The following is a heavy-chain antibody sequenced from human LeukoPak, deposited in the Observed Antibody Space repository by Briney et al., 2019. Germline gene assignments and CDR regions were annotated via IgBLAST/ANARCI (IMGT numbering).Heavy chain of an antibody. CDR2: INPNSGGT. V-gene: IGHV1-2*02. J-gene: IGHJ4*02. Sequence: RGSVKVSCKASGYTFTGYYMHWVRQAPGQGLEWMGWINPNSGGTNYAQKFQGRVTMTRDTSISTAYMELSRLRSDDTAVYYCARDRSRDGYNSDFDYWGQGTLVTVSS. CDR1: GYTFTGYY. D-gene: IGHD5-24*01. CDR3: ARDRSRDGYNSDFDY.